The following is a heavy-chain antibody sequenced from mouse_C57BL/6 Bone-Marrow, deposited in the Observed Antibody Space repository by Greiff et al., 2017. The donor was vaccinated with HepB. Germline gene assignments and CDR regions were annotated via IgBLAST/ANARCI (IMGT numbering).Heavy chain of an antibody. Sequence: LQESGAELARPGASVKLSCKASGYTFTSYGISWVKQRTGQGLEWIGEIYPRSGNTYYNEKFKGKATLTADKSSSTAYMELRSLTSEDSAVYFCARSRDYDEEAGWFAYWGQGTLVTVSA. CDR3: ARSRDYDEEAGWFAY. CDR1: GYTFTSYG. V-gene: IGHV1-81*01. J-gene: IGHJ3*01. CDR2: IYPRSGNT. D-gene: IGHD2-4*01.